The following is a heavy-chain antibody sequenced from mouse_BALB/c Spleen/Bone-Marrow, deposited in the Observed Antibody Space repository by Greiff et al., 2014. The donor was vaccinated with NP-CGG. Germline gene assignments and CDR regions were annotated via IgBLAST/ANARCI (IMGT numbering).Heavy chain of an antibody. J-gene: IGHJ3*01. Sequence: VQLQQSGAELMKPGASVKISCKTSGYTFSSYWIEWVKQRPGHGLEWIGEILPGSGSTNSNEKFKGKATSTADTSSNTAYMPLSSLTSEDSAVYYCARELGLRLAYWGQGTLVTVSA. CDR1: GYTFSSYW. CDR3: ARELGLRLAY. D-gene: IGHD3-1*01. CDR2: ILPGSGST. V-gene: IGHV1-9*01.